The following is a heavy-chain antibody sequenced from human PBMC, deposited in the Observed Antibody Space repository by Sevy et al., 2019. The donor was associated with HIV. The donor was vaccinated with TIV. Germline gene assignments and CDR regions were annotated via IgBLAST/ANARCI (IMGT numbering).Heavy chain of an antibody. Sequence: GGSLRLSCAASGFTVNSNYMTWVRQAPGKGLEGVSVIHSDDTTYHADSVKDRFTISRDNFKNTLYLHMSSLRAEDTAVFYSARGKSGYGYALSYWGQGALVTVSS. J-gene: IGHJ4*02. CDR3: ARGKSGYGYALSY. CDR1: GFTVNSNY. V-gene: IGHV3-66*01. CDR2: IHSDDTT. D-gene: IGHD5-18*01.